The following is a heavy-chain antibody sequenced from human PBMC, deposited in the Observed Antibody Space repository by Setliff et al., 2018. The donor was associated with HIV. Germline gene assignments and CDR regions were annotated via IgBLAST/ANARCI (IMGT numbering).Heavy chain of an antibody. CDR1: GGTFTNHG. D-gene: IGHD2-15*01. Sequence: GASVKVSCKASGGTFTNHGIGWVRQAPGRRLEWLGGVIPMFGITNDGQKFQGRVAITTDESTSTVFMELSSLTSEDTAVYYCARVAEVGRQGLDYWGQGTLVTVSS. CDR2: VIPMFGIT. CDR3: ARVAEVGRQGLDY. V-gene: IGHV1-69*05. J-gene: IGHJ4*02.